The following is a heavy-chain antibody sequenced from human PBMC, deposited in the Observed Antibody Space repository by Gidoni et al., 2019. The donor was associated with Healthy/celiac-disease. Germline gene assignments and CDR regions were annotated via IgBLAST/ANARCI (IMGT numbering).Heavy chain of an antibody. Sequence: QVQMQESGPGLVKPSETLSLTCTVSGYSISSGYYWGGIREPPGKGLEWIGSIYHSGSTYYNPSLKSRVTISVDTSKNQFSLKLSSVTAADTAVYYCARWWEETNWFDPWGQGTLVTVSS. J-gene: IGHJ5*02. D-gene: IGHD1-26*01. CDR1: GYSISSGYY. CDR3: ARWWEETNWFDP. V-gene: IGHV4-38-2*02. CDR2: IYHSGST.